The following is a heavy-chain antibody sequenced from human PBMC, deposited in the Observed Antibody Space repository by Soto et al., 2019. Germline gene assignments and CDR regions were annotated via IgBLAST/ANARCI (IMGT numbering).Heavy chain of an antibody. Sequence: EVQLVESGGGLVQPGGSLRLSCAASGFSFSDHYMDWVRQAPGKGLDWVGRTRRKANGYTTEYAASVKGRFTVSRDDSKNSLYLQMNNLKTEDTAVYYCTRGDNWNDGVYESDSWGQGTMVTVSS. J-gene: IGHJ3*02. CDR1: GFSFSDHY. D-gene: IGHD1-20*01. CDR2: TRRKANGYTT. V-gene: IGHV3-72*01. CDR3: TRGDNWNDGVYESDS.